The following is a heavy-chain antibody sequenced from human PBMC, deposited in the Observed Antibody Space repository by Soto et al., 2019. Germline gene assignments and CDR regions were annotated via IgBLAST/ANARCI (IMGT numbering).Heavy chain of an antibody. J-gene: IGHJ6*02. V-gene: IGHV1-69*01. Sequence: QVQLVQSGAEVKKPGSSVKVSCKASGDTFSSYTITWGRQAPGQGLEWMGGIIPVFATANYAQKFQGRVTITADESTSTAYMELSSLRSEDTAVYYCARDGPPCGGVCPPFYYYGMDVWGQGTTVTV. CDR3: ARDGPPCGGVCPPFYYYGMDV. CDR1: GDTFSSYT. D-gene: IGHD2-21*02. CDR2: IIPVFATA.